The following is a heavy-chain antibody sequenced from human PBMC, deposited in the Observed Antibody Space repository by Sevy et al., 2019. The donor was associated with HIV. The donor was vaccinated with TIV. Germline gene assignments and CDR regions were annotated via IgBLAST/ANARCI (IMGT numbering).Heavy chain of an antibody. CDR2: INVRATQT. Sequence: GGSLRLSCAASGFTFKTYAMSWVRQAPGKGLEWVSSINVRATQTYYADSVKGRFTISTDDSKNTVFLQMNSLGVEDTAVYYCAKDSSQVWGGSDAFDIWGQGTMVTVSS. CDR1: GFTFKTYA. J-gene: IGHJ3*02. CDR3: AKDSSQVWGGSDAFDI. D-gene: IGHD3-16*01. V-gene: IGHV3-23*01.